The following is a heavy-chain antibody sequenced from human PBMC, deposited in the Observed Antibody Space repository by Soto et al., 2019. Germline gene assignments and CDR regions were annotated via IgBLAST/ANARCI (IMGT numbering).Heavy chain of an antibody. CDR2: IVVGSGNT. CDR1: GFTFTSSA. J-gene: IGHJ4*02. V-gene: IGHV1-58*01. CDR3: AADRLYSSGWQLSPPLHY. Sequence: SVKVSCKASGFTFTSSAVQWVRQARGQRLEWIGWIVVGSGNTNYAQKFQERVTITRDMSTSTAYMELSSLRSEDTAVYYWAADRLYSSGWQLSPPLHYWGQETRVTVSS. D-gene: IGHD6-19*01.